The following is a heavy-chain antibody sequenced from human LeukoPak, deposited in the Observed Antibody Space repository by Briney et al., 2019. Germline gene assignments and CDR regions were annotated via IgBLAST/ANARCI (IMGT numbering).Heavy chain of an antibody. Sequence: GASVKVSCKASGYTFTSYGISWVRQAPGQGLEWMGWVSAYNGNTNYAQKLQGRVTMTTDTSTSTAYMELRSLRSDDTAVYYCARDARPYRYSSTSGNWFDPWGQGTLVTVSS. CDR1: GYTFTSYG. V-gene: IGHV1-18*01. CDR3: ARDARPYRYSSTSGNWFDP. D-gene: IGHD2-2*01. J-gene: IGHJ5*02. CDR2: VSAYNGNT.